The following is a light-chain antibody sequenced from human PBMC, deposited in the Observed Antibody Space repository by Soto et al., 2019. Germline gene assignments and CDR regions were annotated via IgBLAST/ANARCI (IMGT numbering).Light chain of an antibody. CDR2: DVI. CDR1: SSDVGRYNC. J-gene: IGLJ1*01. Sequence: QSALTQPRSVSGSPGQSVTISCTGTSSDVGRYNCVSWYQQHPDKAPKLMIYDVITRPSGVPDRFSGSKSGNTASLTIYGLQAEDEADYHCCSYAGSYTHVFGTGTKVTVL. CDR3: CSYAGSYTHV. V-gene: IGLV2-11*01.